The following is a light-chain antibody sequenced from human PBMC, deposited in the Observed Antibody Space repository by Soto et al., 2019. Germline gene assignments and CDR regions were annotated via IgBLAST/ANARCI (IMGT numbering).Light chain of an antibody. Sequence: DIQMTQSPSTLSASVGDRVTITCRASQSISNWLAWYQQKPGKAPKLLIYKASSLQSGVPSRFSGSGSGTEFTLTISSLQPDDFANYYCQKYNTYSWRFGQGTKVEIK. CDR2: KAS. V-gene: IGKV1-5*03. CDR1: QSISNW. J-gene: IGKJ1*01. CDR3: QKYNTYSWR.